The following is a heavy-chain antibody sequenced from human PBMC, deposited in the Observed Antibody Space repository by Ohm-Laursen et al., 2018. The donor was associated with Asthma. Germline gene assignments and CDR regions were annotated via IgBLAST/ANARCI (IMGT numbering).Heavy chain of an antibody. CDR3: ARVKGWATVTTPYFDY. V-gene: IGHV3-30*03. Sequence: SLRLSCSASGFTFSSYGMHWVRQAPGKGLEWVAVISYDGSNKYYADSVKGRFTISRDNSKNTLYLQMNSLRAEDTAVYYCARVKGWATVTTPYFDYWGQGTLVTVSS. J-gene: IGHJ4*02. D-gene: IGHD4-11*01. CDR2: ISYDGSNK. CDR1: GFTFSSYG.